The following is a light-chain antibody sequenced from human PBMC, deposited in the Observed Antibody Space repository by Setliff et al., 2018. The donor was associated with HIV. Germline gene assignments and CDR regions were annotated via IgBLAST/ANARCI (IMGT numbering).Light chain of an antibody. CDR2: DVS. Sequence: QSALAQPASVSGSPGQSITISCTGTSSDVGGYNYVSWYQQHPGKAPKLRIYDVSNRPSGVSNRFSGSKSGNTASLTISGLQAEDEADYYCGSYTSTSTLLVFGTGTKGTVL. V-gene: IGLV2-14*03. CDR1: SSDVGGYNY. J-gene: IGLJ1*01. CDR3: GSYTSTSTLLV.